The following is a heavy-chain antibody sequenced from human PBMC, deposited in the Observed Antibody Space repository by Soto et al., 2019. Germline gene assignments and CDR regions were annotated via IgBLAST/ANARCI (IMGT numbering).Heavy chain of an antibody. Sequence: GGSLRLSCAASGFTFSSYSMNWVRQAPGKGLEWVSSISSSSSYIYYADSVKGRFTISRDNAKNSLYLQMNSLRAEDTAVYYCARDLGGKYSGYPTDVWGKGTTVTVSS. CDR2: ISSSSSYI. J-gene: IGHJ6*04. V-gene: IGHV3-21*01. CDR3: ARDLGGKYSGYPTDV. D-gene: IGHD5-12*01. CDR1: GFTFSSYS.